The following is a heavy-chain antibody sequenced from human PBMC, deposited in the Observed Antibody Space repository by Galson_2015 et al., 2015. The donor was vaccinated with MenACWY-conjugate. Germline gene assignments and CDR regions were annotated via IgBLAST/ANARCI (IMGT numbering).Heavy chain of an antibody. CDR3: ARVGMVGAGTHYFDY. CDR1: GYTFTSYY. V-gene: IGHV1-46*01. D-gene: IGHD1-26*01. Sequence: SVKVSCKASGYTFTSYYMHWVRQAPGQGLEWMGIINPSGGSTSYAQKFQGRVTMTRDTSTSTVYMELSSLRSEDTAVYYCARVGMVGAGTHYFDYWGQGTLVTVSS. J-gene: IGHJ4*02. CDR2: INPSGGST.